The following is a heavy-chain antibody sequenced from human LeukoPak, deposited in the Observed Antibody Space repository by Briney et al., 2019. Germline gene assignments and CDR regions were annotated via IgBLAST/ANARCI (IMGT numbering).Heavy chain of an antibody. CDR1: GFSFKDAW. CDR3: TRIRGYSAYDFNY. J-gene: IGHJ4*02. D-gene: IGHD5-12*01. V-gene: IGHV3-15*01. CDR2: IKSTTDGVTT. Sequence: GGSLRLSCAASGFSFKDAWMSWVRQAPGKGLEWVGRIKSTTDGVTTDYAAPVKGRFTVSRDDSRNTLYLQLNSLKTEDTALYYCTRIRGYSAYDFNYWGQGTLVTVSS.